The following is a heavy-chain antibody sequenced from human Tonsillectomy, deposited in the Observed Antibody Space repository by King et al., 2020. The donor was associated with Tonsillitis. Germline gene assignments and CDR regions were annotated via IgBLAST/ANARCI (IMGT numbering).Heavy chain of an antibody. V-gene: IGHV4-39*07. CDR3: AICGVLWYEEPRD. Sequence: QLQESGPGLVKPSETLSLTCTVSGGSISSSSYYRGWIRQPPGKGLEWIGTSYYSGSTYYNPSLKSRVTISVDTSKNLFSLRLSAVTATDTAVYYCAICGVLWYEEPRDWGQGTLVTVSS. CDR2: SYYSGST. D-gene: IGHD3-10*01. CDR1: GGSISSSSYY. J-gene: IGHJ4*02.